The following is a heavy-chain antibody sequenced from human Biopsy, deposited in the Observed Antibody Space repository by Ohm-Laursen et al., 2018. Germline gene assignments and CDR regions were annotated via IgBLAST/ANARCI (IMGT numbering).Heavy chain of an antibody. CDR1: DDSIRNFY. CDR2: ASYSGYT. J-gene: IGHJ3*01. D-gene: IGHD3-3*01. CDR3: ARLGNFWNAEDGLDL. Sequence: TLSLTCTVSDDSIRNFYWTWIRQPPGQGLEWIGHASYSGYTNYNPSLKSRVTISVDTSKNLFSLILRSVTAADTAVYSCARLGNFWNAEDGLDLWGLGTMVTVSS. V-gene: IGHV4-59*08.